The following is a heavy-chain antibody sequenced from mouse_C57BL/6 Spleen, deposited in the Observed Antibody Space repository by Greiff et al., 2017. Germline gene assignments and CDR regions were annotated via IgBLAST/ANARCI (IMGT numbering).Heavy chain of an antibody. CDR3: ARGYDGYPFDY. V-gene: IGHV5-4*03. CDR1: GFTFSSYA. Sequence: EVKLVESGGGLVKPGGSLKLSCAASGFTFSSYAMSWVRQTPEKRLEWVATISDGGSYTYYPDNVKGRFTISRDNAKNNLYLQMSHLKSEDTAMYYCARGYDGYPFDYWGQGTTLTVSS. CDR2: ISDGGSYT. D-gene: IGHD2-3*01. J-gene: IGHJ2*01.